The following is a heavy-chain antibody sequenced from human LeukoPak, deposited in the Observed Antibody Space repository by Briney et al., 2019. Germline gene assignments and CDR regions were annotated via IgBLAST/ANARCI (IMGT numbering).Heavy chain of an antibody. V-gene: IGHV3-21*01. Sequence: PGGSLRLSCAPSGFTFTDYSMNWVRQAPGKGLEWVAHISTVSTYTHYTDSVKGRFTISRDNAKNSGYLQMDSLRVEDTALYYCARDSGTYSGYYYYYMDVWGKGTTVTVSS. CDR2: ISTVSTYT. CDR1: GFTFTDYS. D-gene: IGHD3-16*01. CDR3: ARDSGTYSGYYYYYMDV. J-gene: IGHJ6*03.